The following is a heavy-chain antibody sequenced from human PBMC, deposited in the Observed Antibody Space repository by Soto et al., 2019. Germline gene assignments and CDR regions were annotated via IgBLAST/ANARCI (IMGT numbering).Heavy chain of an antibody. CDR2: IHSAGVT. J-gene: IGHJ4*02. CDR3: AGRPEIHPR. D-gene: IGHD1-26*01. CDR1: GGSTSSSDW. V-gene: IGHV4-4*02. Sequence: QVHLQESGPGLVKPSETLSLTCAISGGSTSSSDWWTWVRQPPGEGLEWIGEIHSAGVTNYNSSLKSRLTISLDHSRNQFSLSLTSVTAADAAVYFCAGRPEIHPRWGQGILVPVSS.